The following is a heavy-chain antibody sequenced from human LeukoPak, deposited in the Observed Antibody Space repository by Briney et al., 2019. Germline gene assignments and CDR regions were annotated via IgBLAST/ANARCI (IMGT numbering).Heavy chain of an antibody. Sequence: GASVKVSCKTSGYTFTAYYIHWVRQAPGQGLEWMGWINPNSGSTKCEQNFQGRVTMTRDTSISTAYMELSSLRSDDTAVYYCARVMEMVRLAPLPNTPSERWVKDSWGQGTLVTVSS. CDR1: GYTFTAYY. D-gene: IGHD2-8*01. J-gene: IGHJ4*02. CDR3: ARVMEMVRLAPLPNTPSERWVKDS. CDR2: INPNSGST. V-gene: IGHV1-2*02.